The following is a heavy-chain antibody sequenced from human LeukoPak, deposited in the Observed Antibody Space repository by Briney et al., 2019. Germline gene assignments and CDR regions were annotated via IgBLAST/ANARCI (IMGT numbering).Heavy chain of an antibody. D-gene: IGHD4-11*01. J-gene: IGHJ4*02. V-gene: IGHV4-59*01. CDR1: GASISNYY. CDR3: ARASDRLQPPDY. Sequence: SRTMSLTCTVSGASISNYYWTWVRQLPGKVLEWIGYFYYSGSTNYNTSLKSRVTISGDTSKNQFSLKLSSVTAADTAMYYCARASDRLQPPDYWGQGTLVTVSS. CDR2: FYYSGST.